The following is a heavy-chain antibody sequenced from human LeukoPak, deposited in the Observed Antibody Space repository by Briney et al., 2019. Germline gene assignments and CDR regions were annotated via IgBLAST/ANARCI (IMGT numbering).Heavy chain of an antibody. CDR3: ANRAYYDTGEGYFDY. V-gene: IGHV1-24*01. CDR2: FDPEDGET. D-gene: IGHD3-22*01. CDR1: GYTLTELS. J-gene: IGHJ4*02. Sequence: PGASVKVSCKVSGYTLTELSMHWVRQAPGKGLEWMGGFDPEDGETIYAQKFQGRVTMTEDTSTDTAYMELSSLRSEDTAVYYCANRAYYDTGEGYFDYWGQGTLVTVSS.